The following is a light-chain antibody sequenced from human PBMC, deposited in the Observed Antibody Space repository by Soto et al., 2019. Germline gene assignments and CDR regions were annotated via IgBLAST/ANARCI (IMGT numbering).Light chain of an antibody. CDR2: GAS. J-gene: IGKJ1*01. Sequence: DIQMTQSPSSLSASVGDRVTITCRTSQSISTSLNWYQQKAGKAPKLLIYGASTLQSGVPLRFSGSGSGTDFTIIISSLQREDFAAYYCQESYSFLWGTCGQGTKVEIK. V-gene: IGKV1-39*01. CDR1: QSISTS. CDR3: QESYSFLWGT.